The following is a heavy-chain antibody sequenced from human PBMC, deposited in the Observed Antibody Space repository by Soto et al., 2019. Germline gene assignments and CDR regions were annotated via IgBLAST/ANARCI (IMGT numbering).Heavy chain of an antibody. CDR2: ISAGSGTT. CDR1: GFKFSSYG. V-gene: IGHV3-48*02. CDR3: ARGGAGRPDY. Sequence: EVRLVNSGGGLVQPGESLRLSCAASGFKFSSYGMNWVRQAPGKGLEWVSYISAGSGTTNYANSVRGRFTISRDNARTSLYPQLNSLRDDDTAVYYCARGGAGRPDYWGQGTLVLVSS. D-gene: IGHD6-13*01. J-gene: IGHJ4*02.